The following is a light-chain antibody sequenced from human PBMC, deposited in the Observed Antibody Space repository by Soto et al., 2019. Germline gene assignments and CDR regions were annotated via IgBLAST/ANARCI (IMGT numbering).Light chain of an antibody. Sequence: QSVLSQPASVSGSPGQSITISCTGTSSDVGAHRLVSWYQQHPGKVPKLLIYEVDHRPSGVSDRFSASKSGNTASLTISGLQADDEAEYYCSAYTSASTFFGGGTKVTVL. CDR1: SSDVGAHRL. V-gene: IGLV2-14*01. CDR2: EVD. CDR3: SAYTSASTF. J-gene: IGLJ2*01.